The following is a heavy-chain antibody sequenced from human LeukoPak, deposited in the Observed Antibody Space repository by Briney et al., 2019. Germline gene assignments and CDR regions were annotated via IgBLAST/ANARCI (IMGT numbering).Heavy chain of an antibody. J-gene: IGHJ1*01. V-gene: IGHV1-58*01. D-gene: IGHD3-3*01. CDR2: IVVGSGNT. CDR1: GFTFTSSA. Sequence: SVKVSCKASGFTFTSSAVQWVRQARGQRLEWIGWIVVGSGNTNYAQKFQERVTITRDMSTSTAYMELSSLRSEDTAVYYCARDSSEFRSLIPHWGQGTLVTVSS. CDR3: ARDSSEFRSLIPH.